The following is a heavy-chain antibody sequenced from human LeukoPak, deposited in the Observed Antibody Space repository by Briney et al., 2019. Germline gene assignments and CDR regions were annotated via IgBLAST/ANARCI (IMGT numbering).Heavy chain of an antibody. D-gene: IGHD3-10*01. Sequence: PSETLSLTCTVSGGSISSYYWSWIRQPPGKGLEWTGYIYTSGSTNYNPSLKSRGTTSVDTSKNQFLLKLSSVTAADTAVDYCARQSVLLWFGEFKNPSIWFDPWGQGTLVTVSS. J-gene: IGHJ5*02. CDR2: IYTSGST. CDR3: ARQSVLLWFGEFKNPSIWFDP. V-gene: IGHV4-4*09. CDR1: GGSISSYY.